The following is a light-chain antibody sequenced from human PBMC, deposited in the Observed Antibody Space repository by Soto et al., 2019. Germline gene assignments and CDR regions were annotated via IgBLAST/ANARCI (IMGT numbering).Light chain of an antibody. Sequence: QSALTQPASVSGSPGQSITISCTGPSIDVGGYNSVSWYQQHPGKAPKLMIYDVTSRPSGVSYRFSGSKSGKTASLTISGVQAEDEDDYYFPFFGSTNSPRYAFGPGTKLTVL. CDR2: DVT. CDR1: SIDVGGYNS. CDR3: PFFGSTNSPRYA. V-gene: IGLV2-14*01. J-gene: IGLJ1*01.